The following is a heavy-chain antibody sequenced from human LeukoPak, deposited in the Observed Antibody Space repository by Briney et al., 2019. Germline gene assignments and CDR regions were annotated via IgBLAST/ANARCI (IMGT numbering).Heavy chain of an antibody. CDR3: AREGGKLLWFGELQVDDAFDI. D-gene: IGHD3-10*01. Sequence: GGSLRLSCAASGFTFSDYYMSWIRQAPGKGLEWVSYISSSGSTIYYADSVKGRFTISRDNAKNSLYLQMNSLRAEDTAVYYCAREGGKLLWFGELQVDDAFDIWGQGTMVTVSS. J-gene: IGHJ3*02. V-gene: IGHV3-11*01. CDR2: ISSSGSTI. CDR1: GFTFSDYY.